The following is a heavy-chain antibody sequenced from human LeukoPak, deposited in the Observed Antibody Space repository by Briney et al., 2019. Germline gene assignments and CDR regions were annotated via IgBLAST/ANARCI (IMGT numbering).Heavy chain of an antibody. D-gene: IGHD3-22*01. J-gene: IGHJ4*02. V-gene: IGHV1-69*05. CDR1: GGTFSSYA. CDR3: ARGYYDSSGYYQFDY. CDR2: IIPIFGTA. Sequence: ASVKVSCKASGGTFSSYAISWVRQAPGKGLEWMGRIIPIFGTANYAQKFQGRVTITTDESTSTAYMELSSLRSEDTAVYYCARGYYDSSGYYQFDYWGQGTLVTVSS.